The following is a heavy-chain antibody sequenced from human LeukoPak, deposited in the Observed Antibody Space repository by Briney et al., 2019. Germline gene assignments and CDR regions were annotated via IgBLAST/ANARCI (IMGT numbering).Heavy chain of an antibody. D-gene: IGHD6-13*01. V-gene: IGHV5-51*01. CDR1: GYSFTSYW. Sequence: PGESLKISCQASGYSFTSYWIAWVRQMPGQGLEWMGVIYPRDSDAKYSPSFQGQVTISADKSINAAYLQWSSLKASDTAMYYCAKVGPSSSSDYWGQGTLVTVSS. J-gene: IGHJ4*02. CDR2: IYPRDSDA. CDR3: AKVGPSSSSDY.